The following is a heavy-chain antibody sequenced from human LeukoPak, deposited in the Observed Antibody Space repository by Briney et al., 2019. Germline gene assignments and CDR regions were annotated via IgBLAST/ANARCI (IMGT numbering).Heavy chain of an antibody. CDR3: ARVVAAGNYFDY. CDR1: GFTFSSYW. CDR2: IKQDGSEI. Sequence: GGSLRLSCAASGFTFSSYWMSWVRQAPGKGLEWVANIKQDGSEIYYVDSVKGRFTISRDNTKNSLYLQMNSLRAEDTAVYYCARVVAAGNYFDYWGQGTQVTVSS. V-gene: IGHV3-7*01. D-gene: IGHD6-13*01. J-gene: IGHJ4*02.